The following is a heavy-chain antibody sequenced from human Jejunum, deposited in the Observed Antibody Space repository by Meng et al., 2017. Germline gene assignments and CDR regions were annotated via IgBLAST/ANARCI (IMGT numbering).Heavy chain of an antibody. Sequence: WAEGKNPGAPMEVSCKASGYTLSNYAIHCVRQDPGQRLEWMGWITVGNGNTKYSQKFQGRVTITRGTSASTAYMELSSLTSEDTAVYYCAGDNGDSGIFDYWGQGTLVTVSS. CDR3: AGDNGDSGIFDY. V-gene: IGHV1-3*01. CDR1: GYTLSNYA. D-gene: IGHD4-17*01. CDR2: ITVGNGNT. J-gene: IGHJ4*02.